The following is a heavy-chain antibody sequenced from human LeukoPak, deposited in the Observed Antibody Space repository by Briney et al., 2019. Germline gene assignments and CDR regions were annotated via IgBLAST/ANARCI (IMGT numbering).Heavy chain of an antibody. V-gene: IGHV3-33*01. Sequence: GGSLRLSCAASGFTFSSYGMHWVRQAPGKGLEWVAVIWYDGSNKYYADSVKGRFTISRDNSKNTLYLQMNSLRAEDTAVYYCARDLGVRGVIDWFDPWGQGTLVTVSS. D-gene: IGHD3-10*01. CDR2: IWYDGSNK. CDR3: ARDLGVRGVIDWFDP. J-gene: IGHJ5*02. CDR1: GFTFSSYG.